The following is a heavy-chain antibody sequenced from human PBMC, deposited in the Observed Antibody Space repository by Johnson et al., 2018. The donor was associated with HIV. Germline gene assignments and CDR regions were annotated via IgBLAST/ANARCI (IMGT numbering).Heavy chain of an antibody. V-gene: IGHV3-66*01. Sequence: EVQLVESGGGVVQPGGSLRLSCVASGFTFSDYYMSWVRQAPGKGLEWVSVIYSGGSTYYADSVKGRFTISRDSSKNTLFLQMNSLRADDTAVYYCAKDGAFDIWGQGTLVTVSS. CDR2: IYSGGST. CDR1: GFTFSDYY. CDR3: AKDGAFDI. J-gene: IGHJ3*02.